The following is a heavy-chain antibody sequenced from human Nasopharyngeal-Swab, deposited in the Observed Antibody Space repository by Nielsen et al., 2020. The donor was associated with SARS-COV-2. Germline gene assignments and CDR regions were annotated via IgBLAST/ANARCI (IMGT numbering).Heavy chain of an antibody. Sequence: SETLSLTCAVYGGSFSGYYWSWIRQPPGKGLEWIGEINHSGSTNYNPSLKSRVTISVDTSKNQFSLKLSSVTAADTAVYYCARGEYRSAFDIWGQGTMVTVSS. D-gene: IGHD6-6*01. V-gene: IGHV4-34*01. CDR3: ARGEYRSAFDI. CDR2: INHSGST. J-gene: IGHJ3*02. CDR1: GGSFSGYY.